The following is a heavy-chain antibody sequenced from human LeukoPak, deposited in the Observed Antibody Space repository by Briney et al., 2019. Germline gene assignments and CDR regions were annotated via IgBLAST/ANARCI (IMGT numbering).Heavy chain of an antibody. J-gene: IGHJ4*02. CDR1: GYTFTIYG. V-gene: IGHV1-18*01. D-gene: IGHD5-18*01. Sequence: GASVKVSCKASGYTFTIYGLSWVRQARGQGLEWMGWISAYNGNTNYAQKLQGRVTMTIDTSTTTAYLELRSLRSDDTAIYCCARQVDTVMALPDYWGQGTLVIVSS. CDR2: ISAYNGNT. CDR3: ARQVDTVMALPDY.